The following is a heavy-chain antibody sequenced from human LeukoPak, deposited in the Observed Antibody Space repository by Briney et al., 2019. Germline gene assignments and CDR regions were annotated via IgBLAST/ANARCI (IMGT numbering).Heavy chain of an antibody. D-gene: IGHD3-16*01. Sequence: GSLRLSCAASGFTFSSYSMNWVRQAPGKGLEWIGSIYYSGSTNYNPSLKSRVTISVDTSKNQFSLKLSSVTAADTAVYYCARLIRGPASGFDPWGQGTLVTVSS. CDR2: IYYSGST. J-gene: IGHJ5*02. CDR3: ARLIRGPASGFDP. V-gene: IGHV4-59*01. CDR1: GFTFSSYS.